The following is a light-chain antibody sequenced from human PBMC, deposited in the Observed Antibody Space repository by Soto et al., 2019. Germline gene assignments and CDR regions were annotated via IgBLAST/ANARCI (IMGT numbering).Light chain of an antibody. CDR1: GSDVGDSSH. CDR3: CLSPGSLTWL. V-gene: IGLV2-11*01. CDR2: EVN. Sequence: QSALTQPRSVSGSPGQSVTISCTATGSDVGDSSHVSWYQLHPGKAPKLMIYEVNNRPSGVPDRFSGSNSGSTASLTISGLQAEDEAEYYCCLSPGSLTWLFGGGTKLTVL. J-gene: IGLJ3*02.